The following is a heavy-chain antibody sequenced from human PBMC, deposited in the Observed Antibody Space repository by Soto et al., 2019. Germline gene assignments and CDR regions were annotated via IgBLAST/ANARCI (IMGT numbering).Heavy chain of an antibody. V-gene: IGHV1-58*02. CDR2: IVVGSGNT. J-gene: IGHJ6*03. CDR3: AAVMAEGSTTYYDILTGYSNPLDYYYYMDV. D-gene: IGHD3-9*01. CDR1: GFTFTSSA. Sequence: GASVKVSCKASGFTFTSSAMQWVRQARGQRLEWIGWIVVGSGNTNYAQKFQERVTITRDMSTSTAYMELSSLRSEDTAVYYCAAVMAEGSTTYYDILTGYSNPLDYYYYMDVWGKGTTVTVSS.